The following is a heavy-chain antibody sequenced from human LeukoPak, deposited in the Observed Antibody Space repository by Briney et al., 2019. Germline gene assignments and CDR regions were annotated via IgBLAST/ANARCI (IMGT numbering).Heavy chain of an antibody. J-gene: IGHJ3*01. CDR3: AKGGQNFDFWRFDY. CDR2: ISGSGGST. CDR1: GLRFSTYA. V-gene: IGHV3-23*01. Sequence: PGGSLRLSCTVSGLRFSTYAMSWVRQAPGKGLEWVSSISGSGGSTYYADSVKGRFTVSRDNSKNTVYLELNSLRAEDRAIYFCAKGGQNFDFWRFDYWGQGQWSPSLQ. D-gene: IGHD3-3*01.